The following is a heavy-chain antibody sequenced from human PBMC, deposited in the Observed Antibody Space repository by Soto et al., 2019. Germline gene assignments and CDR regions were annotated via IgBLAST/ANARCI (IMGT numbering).Heavy chain of an antibody. Sequence: TSETLSLTCTVSGGFISSYYWSWIRQSPGKGLELIGYIHHTGSTNYNPSLKSRVTMSLDTSSNQFSLKPYSVTAADTAVYYCAGSLDSSGFYFSNCWGQGTLVTVSS. J-gene: IGHJ4*02. D-gene: IGHD3-22*01. CDR2: IHHTGST. CDR1: GGFISSYY. CDR3: AGSLDSSGFYFSNC. V-gene: IGHV4-59*01.